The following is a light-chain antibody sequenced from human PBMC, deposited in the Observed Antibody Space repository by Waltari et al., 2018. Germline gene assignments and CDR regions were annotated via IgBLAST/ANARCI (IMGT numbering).Light chain of an antibody. CDR2: EVS. CDR1: TSDVGSHHF. V-gene: IGLV2-8*01. Sequence: QSALTQPPSASGSPGPSVPISSTGTTSDVGSHHFSSWHQQFPGKAPKLIIWEVSRRPSGVPDRFSGSKSGNTASLTVSGLQAEDEADYYCSSYGGINNSPYVFGTGTKVTVL. CDR3: SSYGGINNSPYV. J-gene: IGLJ1*01.